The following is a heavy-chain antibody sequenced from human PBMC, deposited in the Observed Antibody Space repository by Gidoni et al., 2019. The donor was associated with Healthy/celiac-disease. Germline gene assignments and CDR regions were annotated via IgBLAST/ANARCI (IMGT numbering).Heavy chain of an antibody. CDR3: AKTATRGEWLVHRYFDY. J-gene: IGHJ4*02. D-gene: IGHD6-19*01. V-gene: IGHV3-30*18. CDR1: GFSFSSYG. Sequence: QVQLVESGGGVVQPGRSLSLSCAASGFSFSSYGVHWVRQAPGKGLEWVAIISYDGSSIYYADSVKGRFTISRDNLKNTLFLQMNSLRAEDTAVYYCAKTATRGEWLVHRYFDYWGQGTLVTVSS. CDR2: ISYDGSSI.